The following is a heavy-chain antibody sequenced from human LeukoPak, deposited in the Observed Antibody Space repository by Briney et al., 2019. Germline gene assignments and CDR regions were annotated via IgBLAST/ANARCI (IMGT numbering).Heavy chain of an antibody. CDR1: GFTFSSYW. D-gene: IGHD6-13*01. V-gene: IGHV3-7*03. CDR2: IRQDGSEK. CDR3: ASQPIAAAGSRGDY. Sequence: GGSLRLSCAASGFTFSSYWMSWARQAPGKGLEWVANIRQDGSEKYYVDSVKGRFTISRDNAKNSLHLQMNSLRAEDTAVYYCASQPIAAAGSRGDYWGQGTLVTVSS. J-gene: IGHJ4*02.